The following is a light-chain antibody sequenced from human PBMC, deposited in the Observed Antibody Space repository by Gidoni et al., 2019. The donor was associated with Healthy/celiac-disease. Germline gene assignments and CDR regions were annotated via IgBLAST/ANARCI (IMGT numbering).Light chain of an antibody. V-gene: IGLV2-14*01. CDR3: SSYTSSSTPVV. J-gene: IGLJ2*01. CDR1: SSDVGGYNY. Sequence: QSALTQPASVSGSPGLSIPISCTGTSSDVGGYNYVSWYQQHPGKAPKLMIYEVSNRPSGVSNRFSGSKSGNTASLTISGLQAEDEADYYCSSYTSSSTPVVFGGGTKLTVL. CDR2: EVS.